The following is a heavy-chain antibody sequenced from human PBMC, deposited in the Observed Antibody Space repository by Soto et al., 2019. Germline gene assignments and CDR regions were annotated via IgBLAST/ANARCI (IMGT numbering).Heavy chain of an antibody. J-gene: IGHJ3*02. D-gene: IGHD2-15*01. V-gene: IGHV5-51*01. CDR2: IYPGDSDT. CDR3: ARHQIYCSGGSCYSPIAFDI. CDR1: GYSFTSYW. Sequence: GESLKISCKGSGYSFTSYWIGWVRQMPGKGLEWMGIIYPGDSDTRYSPSFQGQVTISADKSVSTAYLQWSSLKASDTAMYYCARHQIYCSGGSCYSPIAFDIWGQRTMVTVSS.